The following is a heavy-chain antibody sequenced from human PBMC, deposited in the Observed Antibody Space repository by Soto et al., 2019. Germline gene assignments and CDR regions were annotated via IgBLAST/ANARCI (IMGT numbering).Heavy chain of an antibody. D-gene: IGHD2-2*01. CDR2: IIPILGIA. CDR1: GGTFSSYT. V-gene: IGHV1-69*02. CDR3: ARGNCSSTSCYYYYYMDI. Sequence: GASVKVSCKASGGTFSSYTISWVRQAPGQGLEWMGRIIPILGIANYAQKFQGRVTITADKSTSTAYMELSSLRSEDTAVYYCARGNCSSTSCYYYYYMDIWGKGTTVTSP. J-gene: IGHJ6*03.